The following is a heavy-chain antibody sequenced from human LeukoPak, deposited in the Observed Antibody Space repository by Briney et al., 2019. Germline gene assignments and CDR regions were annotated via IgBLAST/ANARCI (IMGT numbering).Heavy chain of an antibody. Sequence: SETLSLTCTVSGGSINSYYWSWIRQPPGKGLECIGYIHYTGSTNYNPSLKSRVTMSVDTSKNQFSLKLSSVTAADTAVYYCARDRGTWNDDGFDYWGQGTLVTVSS. CDR2: IHYTGST. CDR1: GGSINSYY. V-gene: IGHV4-59*12. J-gene: IGHJ4*02. CDR3: ARDRGTWNDDGFDY. D-gene: IGHD1-1*01.